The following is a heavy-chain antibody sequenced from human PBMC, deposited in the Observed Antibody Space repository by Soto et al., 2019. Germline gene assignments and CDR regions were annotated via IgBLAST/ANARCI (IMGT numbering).Heavy chain of an antibody. CDR3: ASRRGYSYGAFRFDP. D-gene: IGHD5-18*01. Sequence: SETLSLTCAVYGGSFSGYYWSWIRQPPGKGLEWIGEINHSGSTNYNPSLKSRVTISVDTSKNQFSLKLSSVTAADTAVYHCASRRGYSYGAFRFDPWGQGTLVTVSS. J-gene: IGHJ5*02. V-gene: IGHV4-34*01. CDR1: GGSFSGYY. CDR2: INHSGST.